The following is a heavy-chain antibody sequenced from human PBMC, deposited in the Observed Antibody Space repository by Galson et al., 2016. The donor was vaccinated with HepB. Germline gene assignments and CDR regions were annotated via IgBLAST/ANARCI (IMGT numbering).Heavy chain of an antibody. J-gene: IGHJ4*02. D-gene: IGHD2-2*01. Sequence: SLRLSCAASGFTVSNNYMSWVRQAPGKGPEWVSVIYSGGNTFYADSVKGRFTISRDTSKNTLYLQMNSLRAEDTAVYYCATSPSRGYWGQGTLVTVSS. CDR1: GFTVSNNY. CDR3: ATSPSRGY. CDR2: IYSGGNT. V-gene: IGHV3-66*01.